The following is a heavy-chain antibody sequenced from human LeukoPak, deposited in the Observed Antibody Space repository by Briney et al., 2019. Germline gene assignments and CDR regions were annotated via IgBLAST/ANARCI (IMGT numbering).Heavy chain of an antibody. D-gene: IGHD3-9*01. Sequence: GGSLRLSCAASGFTVSSNYMSWVRQAPGKGLEWVSVIYSGGSTYYADSVKGRFTISRDNSKNTLYPQMTSLRAEDTAVYYCARDDYDILTGDYYFYYWGQGDLVTVSS. V-gene: IGHV3-53*01. CDR2: IYSGGST. CDR1: GFTVSSNY. CDR3: ARDDYDILTGDYYFYY. J-gene: IGHJ4*02.